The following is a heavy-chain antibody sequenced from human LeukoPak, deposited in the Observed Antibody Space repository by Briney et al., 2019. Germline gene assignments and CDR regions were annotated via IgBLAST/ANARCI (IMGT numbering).Heavy chain of an antibody. Sequence: GGSLRLSCAASGFTFSSYGMHWVRQAPGKGLEWVAVISYDGSNKYYADSVKGRFTISRDNSKNTLYLQMNSLRAEDTAVYYCANPITIFGVVYVWGQGTLVTVSS. D-gene: IGHD3-3*01. CDR3: ANPITIFGVVYV. CDR2: ISYDGSNK. V-gene: IGHV3-30*18. CDR1: GFTFSSYG. J-gene: IGHJ4*02.